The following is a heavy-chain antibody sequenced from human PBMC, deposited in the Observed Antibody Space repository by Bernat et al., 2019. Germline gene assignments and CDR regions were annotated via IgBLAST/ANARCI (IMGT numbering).Heavy chain of an antibody. Sequence: EVQLVESVGGLVKPGGSLRLSCAASGFTFSSYSMNWVRQAPGKGLEWVSYISSSSSYIYYADSVKGRFTISRDNAKNSLYLQMNSLRAEDTAVYYCARKLGLYCSGGSCQIYYYYYMDVWGKGTTVTVSS. D-gene: IGHD2-15*01. CDR2: ISSSSSYI. CDR3: ARKLGLYCSGGSCQIYYYYYMDV. J-gene: IGHJ6*03. CDR1: GFTFSSYS. V-gene: IGHV3-21*05.